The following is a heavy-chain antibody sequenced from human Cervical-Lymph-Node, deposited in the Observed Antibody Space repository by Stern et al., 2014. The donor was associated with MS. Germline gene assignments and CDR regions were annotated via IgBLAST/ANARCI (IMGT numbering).Heavy chain of an antibody. CDR3: ARSPPYYEFWNDYYYFDY. D-gene: IGHD3-3*01. CDR2: LDWGDDK. J-gene: IGHJ4*02. CDR1: VFSLSTSGMR. Sequence: QVTLRESGPALVKPTQTLTLTCTFSVFSLSTSGMRVSWIRQPPGKALEWLASLDWGDDKFYSTSLKTRLTISKATSKNQVVLTMTNMDPVDTATYYCARSPPYYEFWNDYYYFDYWGQGTLVAVSS. V-gene: IGHV2-70*04.